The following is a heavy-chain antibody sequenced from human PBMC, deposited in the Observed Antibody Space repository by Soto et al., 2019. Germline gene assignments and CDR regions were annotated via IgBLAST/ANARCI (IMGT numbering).Heavy chain of an antibody. D-gene: IGHD5-12*01. V-gene: IGHV3-33*06. Sequence: PGGSLRLSCAASGFTFSNYGMHWVRQTPGKGLEWVAIIWYDGSNKYYADSVEGRFTISRDNFENRLYLQMNSLRAEDTAIYYCAKDPGGGYRPRHFDSWGQGTLVTVSS. CDR2: IWYDGSNK. J-gene: IGHJ4*02. CDR3: AKDPGGGYRPRHFDS. CDR1: GFTFSNYG.